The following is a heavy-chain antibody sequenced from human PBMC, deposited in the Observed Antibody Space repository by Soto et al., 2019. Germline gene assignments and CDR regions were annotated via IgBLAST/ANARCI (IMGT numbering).Heavy chain of an antibody. CDR1: GFTFSSYG. V-gene: IGHV3-30*18. D-gene: IGHD3-9*01. CDR3: AKDGDILTGYYHFDY. CDR2: ISYDGSNK. J-gene: IGHJ4*02. Sequence: GGSLRLSCAASGFTFSSYGMHWVRQAPGKGLEWVAVISYDGSNKYYADSVKGRFTISRDNSKNTLYLQMNSLRAEDTAVYYCAKDGDILTGYYHFDYWGQGTLVTVSS.